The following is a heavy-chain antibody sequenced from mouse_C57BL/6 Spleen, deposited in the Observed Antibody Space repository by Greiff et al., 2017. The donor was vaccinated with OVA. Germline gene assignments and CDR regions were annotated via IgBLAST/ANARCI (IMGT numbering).Heavy chain of an antibody. V-gene: IGHV1-69*01. D-gene: IGHD3-2*02. CDR3: ARGLRSAWFAY. J-gene: IGHJ3*01. CDR1: GYTFTSYW. Sequence: QVQLQQPGAELVMPGASVKLSCKASGYTFTSYWMHWVKQRPGQGLEWIGEIDPSDSYTNYNQKFKGKSTLTVDKSSSTAYMQLSSLTSEDSAVYYCARGLRSAWFAYWGQGTLVTVSA. CDR2: IDPSDSYT.